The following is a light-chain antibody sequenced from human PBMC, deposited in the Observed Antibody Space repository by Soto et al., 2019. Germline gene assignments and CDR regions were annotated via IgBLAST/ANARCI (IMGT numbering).Light chain of an antibody. J-gene: IGLJ2*01. CDR1: SSDVGSYNL. CDR2: EVS. CDR3: APFAGSSTFLLV. V-gene: IGLV2-23*02. Sequence: QSALTQPASVSGSPGQSITISCTGTSSDVGSYNLVSWYQQHPGKAPKLMIYEVSKRPSGVSNRFSGSKSGNTASLTISGLQAGEEADNYCAPFAGSSTFLLVFGGGPSSPS.